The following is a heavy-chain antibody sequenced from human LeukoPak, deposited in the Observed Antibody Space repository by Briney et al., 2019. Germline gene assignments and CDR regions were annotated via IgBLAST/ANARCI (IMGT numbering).Heavy chain of an antibody. Sequence: GGSLRLSCAASEFTFSNYWMNWVRQAPGKGLEWVANIKHDGSEKYYVDSVRGRFTISRDNTKKSLCLQMNSLRADDTAVYYCARGHHFWSGFYYFEYWGQGSLVIVSS. CDR2: IKHDGSEK. CDR1: EFTFSNYW. J-gene: IGHJ4*02. D-gene: IGHD3-3*02. CDR3: ARGHHFWSGFYYFEY. V-gene: IGHV3-7*04.